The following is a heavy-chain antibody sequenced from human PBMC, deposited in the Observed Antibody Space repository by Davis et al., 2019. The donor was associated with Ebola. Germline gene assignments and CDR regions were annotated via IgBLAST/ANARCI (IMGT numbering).Heavy chain of an antibody. CDR3: VRAVVGGEMWFDS. D-gene: IGHD1-26*01. CDR2: FYYAGDA. V-gene: IGHV4-39*01. Sequence: GSLRLSCIVTGDSVTSFSYYWGWVRQSPGKGLEWIGNFYYAGDACYNPSLNSRAPVSADPSKNQLALKLTSVTAADTAVYYCVRAVVGGEMWFDSWGQGTLVIVSS. J-gene: IGHJ5*01. CDR1: GDSVTSFSYY.